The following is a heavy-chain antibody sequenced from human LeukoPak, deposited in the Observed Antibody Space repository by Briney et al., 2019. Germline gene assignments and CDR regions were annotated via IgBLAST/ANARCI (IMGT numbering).Heavy chain of an antibody. J-gene: IGHJ4*02. D-gene: IGHD3-10*01. CDR2: ISAYNGNT. Sequence: ASVKVSCKASGYTFTGYGISWVRQAPGQGLEWMGWISAYNGNTNYAQKLQGRVTMTRDTSVSTAYMELTRLRSDDSAVFYCIRGPGHYFDYWGQGTVVTVPS. CDR1: GYTFTGYG. V-gene: IGHV1-18*01. CDR3: IRGPGHYFDY.